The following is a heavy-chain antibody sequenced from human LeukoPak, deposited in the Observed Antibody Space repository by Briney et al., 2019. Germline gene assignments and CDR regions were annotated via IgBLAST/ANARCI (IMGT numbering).Heavy chain of an antibody. J-gene: IGHJ6*03. D-gene: IGHD1-26*01. CDR3: ARDPYSGGYGDYYYYYMDL. Sequence: GGSLRLSCAASGFTFSDYYMSWIRQAPGKGLEWVANIKQDGSEKYYVDSVKGRFTISRDNAKNSLYLQMNSLRAEDTAVYYCARDPYSGGYGDYYYYYMDLWGQGTTVTISS. CDR1: GFTFSDYY. V-gene: IGHV3-7*01. CDR2: IKQDGSEK.